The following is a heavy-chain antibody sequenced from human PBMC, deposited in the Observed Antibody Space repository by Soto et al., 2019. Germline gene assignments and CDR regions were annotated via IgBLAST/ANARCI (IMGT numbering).Heavy chain of an antibody. CDR3: ARGDENNCNYLFGY. J-gene: IGHJ4*02. CDR1: GGTFSSYT. CDR2: IIPILGIA. V-gene: IGHV1-69*02. D-gene: IGHD1-7*01. Sequence: GASVKVSCKASGGTFSSYTISWVRQAPGQGLEWMGRIIPILGIANYAQKFQGRVTITADKSTSTAYMELSSLRSEDTAVYYCARGDENNCNYLFGYWGQGTLVTVSS.